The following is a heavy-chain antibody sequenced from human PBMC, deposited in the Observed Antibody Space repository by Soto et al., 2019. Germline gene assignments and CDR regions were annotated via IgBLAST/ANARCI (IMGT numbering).Heavy chain of an antibody. D-gene: IGHD6-13*01. J-gene: IGHJ6*02. Sequence: QVQLVQSGAEVKKPGSSVKVSCKASGGTFSSYAISWVRQAPGQGLEWMGGIIPIFGTANYAQKFQGRVTSTADESTSTAYMELSSMRSEDTAVYSCAAPAAGASPGYYYYGMDVWGQGTTVTVSS. V-gene: IGHV1-69*01. CDR3: AAPAAGASPGYYYYGMDV. CDR2: IIPIFGTA. CDR1: GGTFSSYA.